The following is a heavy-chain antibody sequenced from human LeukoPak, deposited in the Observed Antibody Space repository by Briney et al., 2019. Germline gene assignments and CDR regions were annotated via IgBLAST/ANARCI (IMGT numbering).Heavy chain of an antibody. D-gene: IGHD1-20*01. CDR2: IIPIFGTA. J-gene: IGHJ4*02. Sequence: ASVKVSCKASGGTFSSYAISWVRQAPGQGLEWMGRIIPIFGTANYAQEFQGRVTITTDESTSTAYMELSSLRSEDTAVYYCARGDNWNPFDYWGQGTLVTVSS. CDR1: GGTFSSYA. CDR3: ARGDNWNPFDY. V-gene: IGHV1-69*05.